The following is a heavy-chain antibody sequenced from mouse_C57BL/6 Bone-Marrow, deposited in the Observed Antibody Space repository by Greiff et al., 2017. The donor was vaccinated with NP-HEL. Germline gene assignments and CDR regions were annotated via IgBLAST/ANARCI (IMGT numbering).Heavy chain of an antibody. J-gene: IGHJ3*01. CDR3: ARGGIYYDYAWFAY. CDR1: GSSFPHSL. Sequence: QVQLQQSGAELVRPGTSVTVSCKASGSSFPHSLIEWVQPRPGPGLEWIGVINPGRGGTTYNEKFKGKATLTADKSSSTAYMQLSSLTSEDSAVYFCARGGIYYDYAWFAYWGQGTLVTVSA. D-gene: IGHD2-4*01. V-gene: IGHV1-54*01. CDR2: INPGRGGT.